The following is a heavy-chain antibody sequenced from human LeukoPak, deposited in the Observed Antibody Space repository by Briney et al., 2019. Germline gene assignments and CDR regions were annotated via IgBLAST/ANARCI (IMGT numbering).Heavy chain of an antibody. Sequence: PSETLSLTCTVSGGTISSYYWSWIRQPPGKGLQWIGYIYYSGSTNYNPSLKSRVTISVDTSKNQFSLKLSSVTAADTAVYYCARDSTIFGVVIWNNFDYWGQGTLVTVSS. D-gene: IGHD3-3*01. V-gene: IGHV4-59*01. J-gene: IGHJ4*02. CDR1: GGTISSYY. CDR3: ARDSTIFGVVIWNNFDY. CDR2: IYYSGST.